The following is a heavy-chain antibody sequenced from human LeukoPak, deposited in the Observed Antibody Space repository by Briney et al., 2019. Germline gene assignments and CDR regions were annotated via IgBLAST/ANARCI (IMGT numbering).Heavy chain of an antibody. CDR1: GDSVSSNSAA. D-gene: IGHD5-24*01. Sequence: QTLSLTCAISGDSVSSNSAAWNWIRQAPARGLEWLGRAYDRSKWYNDHAVSVKSRITINPDTSTTQFSLHLNPVTPEDSAVYYCARFRDGYNHGFDYWGQGTLVTVSS. J-gene: IGHJ4*02. CDR3: ARFRDGYNHGFDY. V-gene: IGHV6-1*01. CDR2: AYDRSKWYN.